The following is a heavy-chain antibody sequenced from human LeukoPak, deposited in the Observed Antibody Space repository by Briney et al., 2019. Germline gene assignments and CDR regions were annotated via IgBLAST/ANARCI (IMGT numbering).Heavy chain of an antibody. J-gene: IGHJ5*02. CDR3: ARERSGSGSYLFDP. V-gene: IGHV7-4-1*02. CDR2: INTNTGNP. Sequence: GASVKVSCKASGYTFTSYAMNWVRQAPGQGLEWMGWINTNTGNPTYAQGFTGRFVFSLDTSVSTAYLQISSLKAGDTAAYYCARERSGSGSYLFDPWGQGTLVTVSS. CDR1: GYTFTSYA. D-gene: IGHD3-10*01.